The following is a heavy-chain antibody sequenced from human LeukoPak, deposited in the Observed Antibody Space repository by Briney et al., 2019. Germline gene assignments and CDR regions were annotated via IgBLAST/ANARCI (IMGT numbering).Heavy chain of an antibody. J-gene: IGHJ4*02. CDR3: ARGGLYCSGGSCYPTYYFDY. CDR2: IHYSGST. CDR1: GGSISSYY. V-gene: IGHV4-59*08. D-gene: IGHD2-15*01. Sequence: PSETLSLTCTVSGGSISSYYWGWIRQPPGKGLEWIGYIHYSGSTNYNPSLKSRVTLSVDTSKKQFSLKLSSVTAADTAVYYCARGGLYCSGGSCYPTYYFDYWGQGTLVTVSS.